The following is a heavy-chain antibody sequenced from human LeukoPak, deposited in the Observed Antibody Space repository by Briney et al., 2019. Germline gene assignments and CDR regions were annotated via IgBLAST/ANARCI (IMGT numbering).Heavy chain of an antibody. CDR1: GYSFTSHY. D-gene: IGHD1-14*01. J-gene: IGHJ3*02. CDR3: ARGAPNHDAFDI. CDR2: MNPNSGNT. V-gene: IGHV1-8*01. Sequence: ASVKVSCKASGYSFTSHYMHWVRQAPGQGLEWMGWMNPNSGNTGYAQKFQGRVTMTRNTSISTAYMELSSLRSEDTAVYYCARGAPNHDAFDIWGQGTMVTVSS.